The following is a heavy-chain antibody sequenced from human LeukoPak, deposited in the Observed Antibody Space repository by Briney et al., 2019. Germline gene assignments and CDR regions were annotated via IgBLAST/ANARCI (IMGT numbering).Heavy chain of an antibody. Sequence: MAGGSLRLSCAASGFTFNNAWMNWVRQAPGKGLEWVGRIKSKSDGGTTDYAAPVKGRFIILRDDSKNTLYLQMNSLKTEDTAVYFCATDGTSEETATDYWGQGTLVTVSS. CDR1: GFTFNNAW. CDR3: ATDGTSEETATDY. J-gene: IGHJ4*02. D-gene: IGHD5-18*01. CDR2: IKSKSDGGTT. V-gene: IGHV3-15*01.